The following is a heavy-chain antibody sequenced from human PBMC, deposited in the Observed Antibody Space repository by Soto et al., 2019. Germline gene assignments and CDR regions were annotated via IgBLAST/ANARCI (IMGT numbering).Heavy chain of an antibody. CDR3: AKYASSTWSLFDY. V-gene: IGHV3-23*01. J-gene: IGHJ4*02. D-gene: IGHD6-13*01. Sequence: GGSLRLSCAASGFTFSTSAMSWVRQAPGKGLEWVSAISGGSGSTYSADSVKGRFTISRDNSKNTLYLQMNSLRAEDTAVYYCAKYASSTWSLFDYWGQGTLVTVSS. CDR2: ISGGSGST. CDR1: GFTFSTSA.